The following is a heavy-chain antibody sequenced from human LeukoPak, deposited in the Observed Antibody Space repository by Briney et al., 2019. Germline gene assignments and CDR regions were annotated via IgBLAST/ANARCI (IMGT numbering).Heavy chain of an antibody. Sequence: PGGSLTLSCAASGFTFSSYEMNWVRQAPGKGLEWVSYISSSGSTIYYADSVKGRFTISRDNAKNSLYLQMNSLRAEDTAVYYCARVGGLLWFGNFDYWGQGTLVTVYS. CDR2: ISSSGSTI. CDR3: ARVGGLLWFGNFDY. D-gene: IGHD3-10*01. V-gene: IGHV3-48*03. J-gene: IGHJ4*02. CDR1: GFTFSSYE.